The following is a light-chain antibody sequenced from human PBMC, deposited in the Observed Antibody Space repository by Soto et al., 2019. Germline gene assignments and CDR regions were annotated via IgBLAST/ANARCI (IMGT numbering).Light chain of an antibody. CDR3: LQHNTYPYT. J-gene: IGKJ2*01. Sequence: IQMTQSPSSLSASVGDTVTVTCRASQGIRNCLNWFQQKPGKAPKRLISVASTLQSGVPSRFSRSGSGTEFTLTISSLQPEDSATYYSLQHNTYPYTFGQGTKVDIK. CDR1: QGIRNC. V-gene: IGKV1-17*01. CDR2: VAS.